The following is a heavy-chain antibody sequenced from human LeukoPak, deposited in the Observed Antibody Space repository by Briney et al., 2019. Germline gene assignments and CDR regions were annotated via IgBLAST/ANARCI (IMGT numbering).Heavy chain of an antibody. CDR2: INPNSGVT. J-gene: IGHJ4*02. CDR1: GYTFSGYL. Sequence: ASVKVSCKASGYTFSGYLMNWVRQAPGQGLEWMGWINPNSGVTNYAQKFQGRVTMTRDTSISTAYMELSSLRSDDTAVYYCARADSAYDFRYWGQGTLVTVSS. D-gene: IGHD5-12*01. CDR3: ARADSAYDFRY. V-gene: IGHV1-2*02.